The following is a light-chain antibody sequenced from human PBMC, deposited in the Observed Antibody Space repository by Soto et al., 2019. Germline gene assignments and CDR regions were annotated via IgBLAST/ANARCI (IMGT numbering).Light chain of an antibody. CDR1: SSNIGAGYD. J-gene: IGLJ1*01. CDR3: QSYDSSLSGYV. Sequence: QSVLTQPPSVSGAPGQRVTISCTGSSSNIGAGYDVHWYQQLPGTAPKLLIYDDSNRPSGVPDRFSGSKSGTSASLAITGLQAEDEAVYYCQSYDSSLSGYVFGTGTKLTVL. V-gene: IGLV1-40*01. CDR2: DDS.